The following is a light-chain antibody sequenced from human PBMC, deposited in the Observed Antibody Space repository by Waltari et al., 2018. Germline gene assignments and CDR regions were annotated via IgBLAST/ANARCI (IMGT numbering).Light chain of an antibody. CDR2: GNS. CDR3: QSYDSSLTSGVV. J-gene: IGLJ3*02. CDR1: SSNIGAGHD. V-gene: IGLV1-40*01. Sequence: QSVLTQPPSVSGAPGQRVTISCSGSSSNIGAGHDVHWYQVFPRAAPKLLIYGNSNRPSGVPDRFSGSKAGTSASLAFTGLQAEDEADYYCQSYDSSLTSGVVFGGGTKVTVL.